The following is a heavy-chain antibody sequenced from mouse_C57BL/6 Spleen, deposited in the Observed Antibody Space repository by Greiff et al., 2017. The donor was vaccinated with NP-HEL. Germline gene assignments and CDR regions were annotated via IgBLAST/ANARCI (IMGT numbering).Heavy chain of an antibody. J-gene: IGHJ2*01. Sequence: EVQRVESGGDLVKPGGSLKLSCAASGFTFSSYGMSWVRQTPDKRLEWVATISSGGSYTYYPDSVKGRFTISRDNAKNTLYLQMSSLKSEDTAMYYCARPPYSNYLYFDYWGQGTTLTVSS. D-gene: IGHD2-5*01. V-gene: IGHV5-6*01. CDR1: GFTFSSYG. CDR2: ISSGGSYT. CDR3: ARPPYSNYLYFDY.